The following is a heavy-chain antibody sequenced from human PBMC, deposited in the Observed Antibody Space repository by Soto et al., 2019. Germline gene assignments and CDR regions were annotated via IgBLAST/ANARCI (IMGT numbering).Heavy chain of an antibody. CDR1: GGTFSSYA. J-gene: IGHJ6*03. V-gene: IGHV1-69*13. CDR3: ANRDDSLKAAAPDDYYGFEMDG. D-gene: IGHD3-9*01. Sequence: GASVKVSCKASGGTFSSYAISWVRQAPGQGLEWMGGIIPIFGTANYAQKFQGRVTITADESTSTAYMELSSLRSEDTAVYYCANRDDSLKAAAPDDYYGFEMDGWGKVTTV. CDR2: IIPIFGTA.